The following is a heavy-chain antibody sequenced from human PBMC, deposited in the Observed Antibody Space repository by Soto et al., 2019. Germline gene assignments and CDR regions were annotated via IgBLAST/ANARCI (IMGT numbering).Heavy chain of an antibody. Sequence: SETLSLTCTVSGGSINSGDYYWSWIRQPPGKGLEWIGYIYYSGSTYYNPPLRSRVTISIDTSKNHFFLNLSSVTAADTAVYCCARIGLTTALLWGQGTLVTVS. CDR1: GGSINSGDYY. D-gene: IGHD4-17*01. CDR3: ARIGLTTALL. V-gene: IGHV4-30-4*01. J-gene: IGHJ4*02. CDR2: IYYSGST.